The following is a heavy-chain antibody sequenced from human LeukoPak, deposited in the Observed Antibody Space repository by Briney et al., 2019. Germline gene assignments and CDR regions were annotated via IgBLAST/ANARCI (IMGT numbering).Heavy chain of an antibody. V-gene: IGHV3-23*01. CDR1: GFTFSSYA. J-gene: IGHJ4*02. D-gene: IGHD2-2*01. Sequence: PGGSLRLSCAASGFTFSSYAMSWVRQAPGKGLEWVSAISGSGGSTYYADSVKGRFTISRDNSKNTLYLQMNSLRVEDTAVYYCAKDRVVVVPAAMSPLDYWGQGTLVTVSS. CDR2: ISGSGGST. CDR3: AKDRVVVVPAAMSPLDY.